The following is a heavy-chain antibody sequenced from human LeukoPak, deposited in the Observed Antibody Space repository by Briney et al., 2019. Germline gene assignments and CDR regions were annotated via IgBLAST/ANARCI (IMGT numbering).Heavy chain of an antibody. CDR1: GFTFDDYA. D-gene: IGHD3-22*01. CDR3: AKDTMGYYDSSGYSHFDY. V-gene: IGHV3-9*01. CDR2: ISWNSGSI. Sequence: GRSLRLSCAASGFTFDDYAMHWVRQAPGKGLEWVSGISWNSGSIGYADSVKGRFTISRDNAKNSLYLQMNSLRAEDTALYYCAKDTMGYYDSSGYSHFDYCGQGTLVTVSS. J-gene: IGHJ4*02.